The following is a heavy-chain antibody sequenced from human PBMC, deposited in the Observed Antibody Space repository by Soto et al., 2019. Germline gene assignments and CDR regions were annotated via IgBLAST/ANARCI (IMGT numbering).Heavy chain of an antibody. D-gene: IGHD1-26*01. CDR3: ARGELVPDYYFDY. J-gene: IGHJ4*02. Sequence: SETLSLTCSVSGGSVSYGDYYWGWLRPPPGKGLEWLGYIYYSGSIYYNPSLKSRATISADTSKNQFSLRLSSVTAADTAVYYCARGELVPDYYFDYWGQGTQVTVSS. CDR2: IYYSGSI. V-gene: IGHV4-30-4*01. CDR1: GGSVSYGDYY.